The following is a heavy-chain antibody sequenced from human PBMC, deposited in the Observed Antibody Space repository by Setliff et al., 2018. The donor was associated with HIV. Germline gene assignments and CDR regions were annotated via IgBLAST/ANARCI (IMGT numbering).Heavy chain of an antibody. V-gene: IGHV4-4*09. CDR2: IYTSGRT. CDR3: ARQERYCTSADCYRYFNY. Sequence: SETLSLTCTVSGGSIGTYYWAWIRQPPGKGLEWIGYIYTSGRTSYNTSLKSRLTISLDTSKNQFSLKLSSVTAADTAVYYCARQERYCTSADCYRYFNYWGQGTLVTVSS. D-gene: IGHD2-2*02. J-gene: IGHJ4*02. CDR1: GGSIGTYY.